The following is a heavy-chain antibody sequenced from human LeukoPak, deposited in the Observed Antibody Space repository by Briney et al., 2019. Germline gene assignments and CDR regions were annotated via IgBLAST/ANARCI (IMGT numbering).Heavy chain of an antibody. D-gene: IGHD2-21*02. J-gene: IGHJ3*02. CDR2: INPSGGST. CDR1: GYTFTSYY. Sequence: ASVKVSCKASGYTFTSYYMHWVRQAPGQGLEWMGIINPSGGSTSYAQKFQGRVTMTRDTSTSTVYMELSSLRSEDTAVYYCARGLDRFDIVVVTAIPRDAFDIWGQGTMVTVSS. CDR3: ARGLDRFDIVVVTAIPRDAFDI. V-gene: IGHV1-46*01.